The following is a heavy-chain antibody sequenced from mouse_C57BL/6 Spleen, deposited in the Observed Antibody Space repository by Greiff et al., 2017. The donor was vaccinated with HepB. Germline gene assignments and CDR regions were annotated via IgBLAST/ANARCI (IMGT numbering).Heavy chain of an antibody. D-gene: IGHD2-4*01. CDR3: AREDYAWFAY. V-gene: IGHV1-55*01. Sequence: QVQLQQPGAELVKPGASVKMSCKASGYTFTSYWITWVKQRPGQGLEWIGDIYPGSGSTNYNEKFKGKVTLTIDTSSSTAYMQLSSLTSEDSAVYYSAREDYAWFAYWGQGTLVTVSA. CDR2: IYPGSGST. J-gene: IGHJ3*01. CDR1: GYTFTSYW.